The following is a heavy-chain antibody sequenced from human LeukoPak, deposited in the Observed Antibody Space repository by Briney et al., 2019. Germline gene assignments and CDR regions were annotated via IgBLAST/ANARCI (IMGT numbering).Heavy chain of an antibody. J-gene: IGHJ5*02. V-gene: IGHV4-59*01. Sequence: PSETLSLTCSVSGGSINGDYWSWIRQTPGKGLEWIGYIHYSGRTSYNPSLKSRVTISVDTSKNQFSLRLASVTAADTALYYCAKETVVVPADDWFGPWGQGTLVTVSS. CDR2: IHYSGRT. CDR1: GGSINGDY. D-gene: IGHD2-21*01. CDR3: AKETVVVPADDWFGP.